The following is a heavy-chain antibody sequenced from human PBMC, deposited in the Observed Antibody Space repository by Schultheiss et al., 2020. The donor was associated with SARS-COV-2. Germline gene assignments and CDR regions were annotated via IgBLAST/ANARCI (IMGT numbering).Heavy chain of an antibody. D-gene: IGHD6-19*01. CDR2: IIPIFGTA. CDR3: ARGEQWLVQSGYYYGMDV. J-gene: IGHJ6*02. CDR1: GGTFSSYA. V-gene: IGHV1-69*13. Sequence: SVKVSCKASGGTFSSYAISWVRQAPGQGLEWMGGIIPIFGTANYAQKFQGRVTITADESTSTAYMELSSLRSEDTAVYYCARGEQWLVQSGYYYGMDVWGQGTTVTVSS.